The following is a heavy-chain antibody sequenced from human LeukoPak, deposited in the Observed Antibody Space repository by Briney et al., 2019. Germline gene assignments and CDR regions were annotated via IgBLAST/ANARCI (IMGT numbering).Heavy chain of an antibody. J-gene: IGHJ4*02. Sequence: PGESLKISCKGSGYSFTSYWISWVRQMPGKGLGWMGRIDPSDSYTNYSPSFQGHVTISADKSISTAYLQWSSLKASDTAMYYCARSEVINIAAAADYWGQGTLVTVSS. D-gene: IGHD6-13*01. CDR1: GYSFTSYW. CDR2: IDPSDSYT. V-gene: IGHV5-10-1*01. CDR3: ARSEVINIAAAADY.